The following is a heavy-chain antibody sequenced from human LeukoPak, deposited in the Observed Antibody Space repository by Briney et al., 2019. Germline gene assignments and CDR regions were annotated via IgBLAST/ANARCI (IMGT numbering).Heavy chain of an antibody. CDR1: GYTFTSYG. J-gene: IGHJ5*02. CDR3: ARATYGDFYNWFDP. D-gene: IGHD4-17*01. CDR2: MNPNSGNT. V-gene: IGHV1-8*02. Sequence: ASVKVSCKASGYTFTSYGINWVRQAPGQGLEWMGWMNPNSGNTGYAQKFQGRVTMTRNASISTAYMELSSLRSEDTAVYFCARATYGDFYNWFDPWGQGTLVTVSS.